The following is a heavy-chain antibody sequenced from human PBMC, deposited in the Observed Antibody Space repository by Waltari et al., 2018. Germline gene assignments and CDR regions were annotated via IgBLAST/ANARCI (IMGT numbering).Heavy chain of an antibody. CDR3: ASEAPSAPRYYYGSGSPTPT. CDR1: GGTFSSYA. Sequence: QVQLVQSGAEVKKPGSSVKVSCKASGGTFSSYAISWVRQAPGQGLEWMGGIIPIFSTANYAQKFQGRVTITADESTSTAYMELSSLRSEDTAVYYCASEAPSAPRYYYGSGSPTPTWGQGTLVTVSS. D-gene: IGHD3-10*01. CDR2: IIPIFSTA. J-gene: IGHJ5*02. V-gene: IGHV1-69*13.